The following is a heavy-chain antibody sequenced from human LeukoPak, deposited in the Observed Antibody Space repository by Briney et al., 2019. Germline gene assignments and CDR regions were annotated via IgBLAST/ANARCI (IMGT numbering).Heavy chain of an antibody. D-gene: IGHD3-10*01. CDR3: ARGPPHYGSGSYYRVAYNWFDP. Sequence: PGGSLRLSCVGSGFSFSSYTMNWVRQTPEKGLEWVSSISSSGEFIFYADSVKGRFTVSRDNAKNSLYLQMNSLRAEDTAVYYCARGPPHYGSGSYYRVAYNWFDPWGQGTLVTVSS. CDR2: ISSSGEFI. CDR1: GFSFSSYT. J-gene: IGHJ5*02. V-gene: IGHV3-21*01.